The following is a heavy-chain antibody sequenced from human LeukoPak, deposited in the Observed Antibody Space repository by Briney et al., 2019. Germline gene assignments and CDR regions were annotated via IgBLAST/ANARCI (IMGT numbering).Heavy chain of an antibody. CDR1: GGTFSTYA. CDR2: INPNSGGT. J-gene: IGHJ4*02. D-gene: IGHD5-18*01. V-gene: IGHV1-2*02. Sequence: ASVKVSCKASGGTFSTYAISWVRQAPGQGLEWMGCINPNSGGTNYAQKFQGRVTMTRDTSISTVYMELTRLRSDDTAVYYCAKARGWIQEFDYWGQGTLVTVSS. CDR3: AKARGWIQEFDY.